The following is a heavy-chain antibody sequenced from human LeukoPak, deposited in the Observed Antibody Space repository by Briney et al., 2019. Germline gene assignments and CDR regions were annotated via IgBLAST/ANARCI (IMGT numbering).Heavy chain of an antibody. CDR1: GFTFSSYA. Sequence: PGGSLRLSCAASGFTFSSYAMSWVRQAPGKGLEWVAVISYDGSNKYYADSVKGRFTISRDNSKNTLYLQMNSLRAEDTAVYYCAKGVLSWVDYWGQGTLVTVSS. D-gene: IGHD2-15*01. J-gene: IGHJ4*02. V-gene: IGHV3-30*18. CDR3: AKGVLSWVDY. CDR2: ISYDGSNK.